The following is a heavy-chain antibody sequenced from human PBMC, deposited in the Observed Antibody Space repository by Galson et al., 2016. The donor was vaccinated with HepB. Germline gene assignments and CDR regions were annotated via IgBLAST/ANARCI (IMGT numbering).Heavy chain of an antibody. Sequence: SLRLSCAASGFTFRNYAMSWVRQAPGKGLEWVSAINFDSSRTYYTDSVKGRFTISRDDSKNTVYLQMNSLRADDTAVYYCARDGRQDRGSIFDYWGQGTLVTVSS. CDR1: GFTFRNYA. V-gene: IGHV3-23*01. CDR3: ARDGRQDRGSIFDY. J-gene: IGHJ4*02. CDR2: INFDSSRT. D-gene: IGHD6-6*01.